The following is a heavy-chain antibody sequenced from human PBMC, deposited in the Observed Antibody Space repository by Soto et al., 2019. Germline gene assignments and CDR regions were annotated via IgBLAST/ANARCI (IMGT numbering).Heavy chain of an antibody. Sequence: EVQLLESGGGLVQRGGSLRLSCAASGFTFSSYAMSWVRQAPGKGLEWVSAMSGSGRSTYFANSVRGRFTISRDNSKNTLYLQMHSLRDEDTAVYFCAKTPYCGADCYPYYFDSWGQGTLVTVSS. J-gene: IGHJ4*02. V-gene: IGHV3-23*01. CDR3: AKTPYCGADCYPYYFDS. CDR2: MSGSGRST. CDR1: GFTFSSYA. D-gene: IGHD2-21*02.